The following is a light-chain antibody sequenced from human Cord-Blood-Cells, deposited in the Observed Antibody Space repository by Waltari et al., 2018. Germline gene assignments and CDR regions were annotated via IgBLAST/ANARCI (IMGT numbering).Light chain of an antibody. Sequence: DIQMTQSPSSLSASLGDRVTVTCPASQDISNHLNWYQQKPGKAPKLLIYDESTLETGVPSRFSGSGSGTDFTFTISSLQPEDIATYYCQQYDNLPLTFGGGTKVEI. V-gene: IGKV1-33*01. CDR2: DES. J-gene: IGKJ4*01. CDR1: QDISNH. CDR3: QQYDNLPLT.